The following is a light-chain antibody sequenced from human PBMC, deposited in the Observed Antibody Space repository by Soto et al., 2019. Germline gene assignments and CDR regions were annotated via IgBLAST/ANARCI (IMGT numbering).Light chain of an antibody. CDR3: SSYTSSSTLVL. CDR2: EVS. CDR1: SSDVGGYHY. Sequence: QSALTQPASVSGPPGQSITISCTGTSSDVGGYHYVSWYQHHPGKAPKLMIYEVSSRPSGVSNRFSGSKSGNTASLTISGLQAEDEADYYCSSYTSSSTLVLFGGGTKVTVL. J-gene: IGLJ2*01. V-gene: IGLV2-14*01.